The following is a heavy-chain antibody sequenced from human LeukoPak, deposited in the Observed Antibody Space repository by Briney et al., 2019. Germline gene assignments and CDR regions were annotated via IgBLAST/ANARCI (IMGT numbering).Heavy chain of an antibody. CDR2: ISSSSSTI. D-gene: IGHD3-9*01. CDR1: GFTFSSYS. J-gene: IGHJ4*02. V-gene: IGHV3-48*04. CDR3: ARRGYYDILTGHPLGHFDY. Sequence: GGSLRLSCAASGFTFSSYSMNWVRQAPGKGLEWVSYISSSSSTIYYADSVKGRFTISRDNAKNSLYLQMNSLRAADTAVYYCARRGYYDILTGHPLGHFDYWGQGTLVTVSS.